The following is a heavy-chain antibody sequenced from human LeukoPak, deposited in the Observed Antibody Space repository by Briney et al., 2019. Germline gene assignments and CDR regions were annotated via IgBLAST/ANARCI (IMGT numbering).Heavy chain of an antibody. CDR1: GGSISSRSDY. Sequence: SETLSLTCTVSGGSISSRSDYWGWIRRTPGKGLEWIGNLDSSGSTYYNPSLKSRVTISVGTSKNQFSLNLRSVTAADTAIYFCSRSHDYGGLYFYYYMDVWGKGTTVTVSS. D-gene: IGHD4-23*01. CDR3: SRSHDYGGLYFYYYMDV. CDR2: LDSSGST. J-gene: IGHJ6*03. V-gene: IGHV4-39*01.